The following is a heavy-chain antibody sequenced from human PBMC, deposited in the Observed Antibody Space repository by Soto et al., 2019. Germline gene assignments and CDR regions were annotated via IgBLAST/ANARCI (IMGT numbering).Heavy chain of an antibody. CDR1: GYSFTSYW. Sequence: GESLKISCKGSGYSFTSYWIGWVRQMPGKGLEWMGIIYPGDSDTRYSPSFQGQVTISADKSISTAYLQWSSLKASDTAMYYCERNDGSGSYYPGWFDTWGQGTLVTVSS. CDR3: ERNDGSGSYYPGWFDT. J-gene: IGHJ5*02. D-gene: IGHD3-10*01. CDR2: IYPGDSDT. V-gene: IGHV5-51*01.